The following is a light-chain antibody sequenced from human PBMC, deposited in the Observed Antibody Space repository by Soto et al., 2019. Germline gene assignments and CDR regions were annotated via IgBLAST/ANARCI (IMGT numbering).Light chain of an antibody. V-gene: IGKV3-20*01. J-gene: IGKJ1*01. CDR1: QSVSSNY. CDR2: RAS. CDR3: QQSDKWPPT. Sequence: EIVLTQSPGTLSLSPGERATLSFMASQSVSSNYLAWYQQKPGQAPKVLIYRASSRATGIPDRFSGSGSGTEFTLTISSLQSEDFAVYYCQQSDKWPPTFGQGTKVDIK.